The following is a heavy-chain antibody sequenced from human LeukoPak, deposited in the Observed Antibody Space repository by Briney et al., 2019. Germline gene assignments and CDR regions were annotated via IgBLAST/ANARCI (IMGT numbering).Heavy chain of an antibody. CDR3: ARGKREWLVPGNWFDP. J-gene: IGHJ5*02. Sequence: SETLSLTCTVSGYSISSGYYWGWIRQPPGKGLEWIGSIYHSGSTYYNPSLKSRVTISVDTSKNQFSLKLSSVTAADTAVYYCARGKREWLVPGNWFDPWGQGTLVTVS. CDR1: GYSISSGYY. D-gene: IGHD6-19*01. CDR2: IYHSGST. V-gene: IGHV4-38-2*02.